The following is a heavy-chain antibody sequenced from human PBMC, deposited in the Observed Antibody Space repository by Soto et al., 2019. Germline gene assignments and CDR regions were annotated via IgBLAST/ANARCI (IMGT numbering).Heavy chain of an antibody. CDR1: GFTFSSYS. J-gene: IGHJ4*02. CDR2: ISSSSSTI. V-gene: IGHV3-48*01. D-gene: IGHD2-15*01. CDR3: AREPLFGVAYCSGGSCYGGY. Sequence: EVQLVESGGGLVQPGGSLRLSCAASGFTFSSYSMNWVRQAPGKGLEWVSYISSSSSTIYYADSVKGRFTISRDNAKNSLYLQMNSLSAEDTAVYYCAREPLFGVAYCSGGSCYGGYWGQGTLVTVSS.